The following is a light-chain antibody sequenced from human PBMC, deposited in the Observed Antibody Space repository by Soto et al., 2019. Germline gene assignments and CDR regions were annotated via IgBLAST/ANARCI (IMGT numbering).Light chain of an antibody. CDR2: EGS. Sequence: QSALPQPASVSGSPGQSITMSCTGTSSDGGSYNLVSWYQQHPGKAPKLMIYEGSKRPSGVSNRFSGSKSGNTASLTISGLQAEDEADYYCCSYAGSSTFAYVFGTGTKVTVL. V-gene: IGLV2-23*03. CDR1: SSDGGSYNL. J-gene: IGLJ1*01. CDR3: CSYAGSSTFAYV.